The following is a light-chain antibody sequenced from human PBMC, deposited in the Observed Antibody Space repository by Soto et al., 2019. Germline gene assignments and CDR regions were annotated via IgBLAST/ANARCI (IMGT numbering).Light chain of an antibody. CDR3: QQLNTLPFT. V-gene: IGKV1-5*01. CDR2: DAS. CDR1: QSISTY. Sequence: VQMTQAASTLSTSVGHGVSITDQASQSISTYLAWYQQKPGRAPKLLIYDASGLEGGVPSRFSGSGSGTEFTLTISGLLPEDFATYHCQQLNTLPFTFGQGTRLEIK. J-gene: IGKJ5*01.